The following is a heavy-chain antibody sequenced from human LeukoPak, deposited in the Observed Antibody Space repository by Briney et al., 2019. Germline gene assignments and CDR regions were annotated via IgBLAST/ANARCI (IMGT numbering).Heavy chain of an antibody. CDR3: ARASYYYDSSGYPGYYFDY. J-gene: IGHJ4*02. V-gene: IGHV1-2*02. Sequence: ASVKVSCKASGYTFSSYYMHWVRQAPGQGLEWMGWINPNSGGTSSTQNFQGRVTMTRDTSISTAYMELSRLRSDDTAVYYCARASYYYDSSGYPGYYFDYWGQGTLVTVSS. D-gene: IGHD3-22*01. CDR1: GYTFSSYY. CDR2: INPNSGGT.